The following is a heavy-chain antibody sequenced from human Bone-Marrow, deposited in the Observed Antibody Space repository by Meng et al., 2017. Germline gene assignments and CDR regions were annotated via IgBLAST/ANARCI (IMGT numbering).Heavy chain of an antibody. CDR3: ARFTCYYDSSGYYYYYYGMDV. J-gene: IGHJ6*02. D-gene: IGHD3-22*01. V-gene: IGHV4-61*08. CDR2: IYYSGST. CDR1: GGSISSGGYY. Sequence: SETLSLTCTVSGGSISSGGYYWSWIRQHPGKGREWIGYIYYSGSTNYNPSLKSRVTISVDTSKNQSSRKLSSVTAADTAVYYCARFTCYYDSSGYYYYYYGMDVWGQGTTVTVSS.